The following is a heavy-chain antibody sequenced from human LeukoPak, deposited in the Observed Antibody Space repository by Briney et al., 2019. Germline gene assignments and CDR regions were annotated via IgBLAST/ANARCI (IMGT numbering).Heavy chain of an antibody. V-gene: IGHV4-31*01. CDR3: ANWEQWFWEFPLYFDY. D-gene: IGHD3-10*01. J-gene: IGHJ4*02. Sequence: SETLSLTCTVSGGSISSGGYYWSWIRQHPGKGLEWIVYIYYSGSTYYNPSLKSPVTISVDTSKSQFSLKLSSVIAADKAAYYCANWEQWFWEFPLYFDYWGQGTLVTVSS. CDR2: IYYSGST. CDR1: GGSISSGGYY.